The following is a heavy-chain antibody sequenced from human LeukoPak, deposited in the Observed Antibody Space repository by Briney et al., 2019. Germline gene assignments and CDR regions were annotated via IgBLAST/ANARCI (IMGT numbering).Heavy chain of an antibody. D-gene: IGHD4-17*01. V-gene: IGHV1-2*02. J-gene: IGHJ2*01. CDR2: INPNSGGT. CDR3: ARDDYGDLWYFDL. CDR1: GYTFTGYY. Sequence: ASVKVSCKASGYTFTGYYMHWVRQAPGQGLGWMGWINPNSGGTNYAQKFQGGVTMTRDTSISTAYMELSRLRSDDTAVYYCARDDYGDLWYFDLWGRGTLVTVSS.